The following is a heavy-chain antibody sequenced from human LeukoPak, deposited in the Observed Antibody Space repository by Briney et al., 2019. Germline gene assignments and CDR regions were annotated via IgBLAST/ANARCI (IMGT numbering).Heavy chain of an antibody. D-gene: IGHD3-3*01. J-gene: IGHJ4*02. CDR1: GGSISSSSYY. CDR3: ARGPPRLFSY. Sequence: SETLSLTCTVSGGSISSSSYYWGWIRQPPGKGLEWIGSIYYSGSTYYNPSLKSRVTISVDTSKNQFSLKLSSVTAADTAVYYCARGPPRLFSYWGQGTLVTVSS. CDR2: IYYSGST. V-gene: IGHV4-39*01.